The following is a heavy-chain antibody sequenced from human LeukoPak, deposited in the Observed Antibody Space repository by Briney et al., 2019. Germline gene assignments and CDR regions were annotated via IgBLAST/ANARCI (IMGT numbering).Heavy chain of an antibody. Sequence: PGGSLRLSCAASGFTLSTYSMNWVRPAPGKGREWVSYVSSSGSIIYYSDSVKGRFTLSRGNAKNSPYMQMNGLRVDDTAVYYCSREEGYCSGGSCYTWYYMDVWGKGTTVTVSS. CDR2: VSSSGSII. CDR1: GFTLSTYS. V-gene: IGHV3-48*01. D-gene: IGHD2-15*01. J-gene: IGHJ6*03. CDR3: SREEGYCSGGSCYTWYYMDV.